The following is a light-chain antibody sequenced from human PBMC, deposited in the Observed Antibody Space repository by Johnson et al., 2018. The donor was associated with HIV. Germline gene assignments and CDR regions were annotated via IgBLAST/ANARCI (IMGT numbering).Light chain of an antibody. J-gene: IGLJ1*01. Sequence: QSVLTQPPSVSAAPGQKVTISCSGSSSKIGNKYVSWYQQLPGTAPKVLIYDNSKRPSGIPDRFSGSKSGTSATLGITGLQTGDEADYYCGTWDSSLSAYVFGTGTKVIVL. CDR3: GTWDSSLSAYV. CDR1: SSKIGNKY. CDR2: DNS. V-gene: IGLV1-51*01.